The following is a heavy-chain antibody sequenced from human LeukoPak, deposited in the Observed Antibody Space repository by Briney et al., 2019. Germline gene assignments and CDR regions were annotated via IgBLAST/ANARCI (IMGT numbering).Heavy chain of an antibody. CDR2: INTNTGNP. CDR1: GYTFTSYA. V-gene: IGHV7-4-1*02. D-gene: IGHD3-10*01. CDR3: ARSITMVRGVILRYFDY. J-gene: IGHJ4*02. Sequence: EASVKVSCKAPGYTFTSYAMNWVRQAPGQGLEWMGWINTNTGNPTYAQGFTGRFVFSLDTSVSTAYLQISSLKAEDTAVYYCARSITMVRGVILRYFDYWGQGTLVTVSS.